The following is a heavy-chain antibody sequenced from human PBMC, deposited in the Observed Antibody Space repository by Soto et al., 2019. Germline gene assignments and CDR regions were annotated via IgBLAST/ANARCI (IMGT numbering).Heavy chain of an antibody. CDR2: INAGNGNT. D-gene: IGHD1-7*01. V-gene: IGHV1-3*01. CDR3: AREDTGTTSYFDY. Sequence: GASVKVSCKASGYTFTSYAMHWVRQAPGQRLEWMGWINAGNGNTKYSQKFQGRVTITRDTSASTAYMELSSLRSEDTAVYYCAREDTGTTSYFDYWGQGTLVTVSS. CDR1: GYTFTSYA. J-gene: IGHJ4*02.